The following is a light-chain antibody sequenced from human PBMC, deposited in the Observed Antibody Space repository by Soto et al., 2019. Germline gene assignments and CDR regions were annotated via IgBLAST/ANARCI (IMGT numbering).Light chain of an antibody. CDR3: DSYTSSRAYV. CDR2: EVS. Sequence: QSLLTEPACVSESPGQSITVSCTGTSSDVGGYNYVSWYQQQSGKAPKLIIHEVSNRPSGVSNRFSGSKSGNTASLTISGLQAEDEADYYCDSYTSSRAYVFGIGTKV. J-gene: IGLJ1*01. CDR1: SSDVGGYNY. V-gene: IGLV2-14*01.